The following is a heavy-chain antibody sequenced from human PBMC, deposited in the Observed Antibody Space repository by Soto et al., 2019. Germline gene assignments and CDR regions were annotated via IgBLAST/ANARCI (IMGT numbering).Heavy chain of an antibody. CDR1: GFTFPDYA. CDR3: AKGDWYLEGYYYGMDV. CDR2: INWNSDSI. V-gene: IGHV3-9*01. Sequence: SLRLSCAASGFTFPDYAMHWVRQTPGKGLEWVSGINWNSDSIDYADSVKGRFTISRDNSKNTLYLQMNSLRAEDTAVYYCAKGDWYLEGYYYGMDVWGQGTTVTVSS. J-gene: IGHJ6*02. D-gene: IGHD3-9*01.